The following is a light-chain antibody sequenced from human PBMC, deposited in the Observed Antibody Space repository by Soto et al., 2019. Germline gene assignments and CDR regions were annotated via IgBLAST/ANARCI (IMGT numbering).Light chain of an antibody. CDR2: DVT. CDR3: CSYAGGNAWV. CDR1: SSDVGAYDF. Sequence: QSALTQPASVSGSPGQSITISCTGTSSDVGAYDFVSWYQHYPGKAPKLVTFDVTHRPPGISDRFSGSKSANTASLTIAGLQAEDEGDYYCCSYAGGNAWVFGGGTQLTVL. J-gene: IGLJ3*02. V-gene: IGLV2-23*02.